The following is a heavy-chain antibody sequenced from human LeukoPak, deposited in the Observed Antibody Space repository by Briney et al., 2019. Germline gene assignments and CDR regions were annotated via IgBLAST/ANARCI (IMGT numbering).Heavy chain of an antibody. CDR1: GFTFSSYS. CDR2: ISSSSSYI. Sequence: GGSLRLSCAASGFTFSSYSMNWVRQAPGKGLEWVSSISSSSSYIYYADSVKGRFTISRDNAKNSLYLQMNSLRAEDTAVYYCARGPPVGYDSSGYSDFDYWGQGTLVTVSS. V-gene: IGHV3-21*01. D-gene: IGHD3-22*01. CDR3: ARGPPVGYDSSGYSDFDY. J-gene: IGHJ4*02.